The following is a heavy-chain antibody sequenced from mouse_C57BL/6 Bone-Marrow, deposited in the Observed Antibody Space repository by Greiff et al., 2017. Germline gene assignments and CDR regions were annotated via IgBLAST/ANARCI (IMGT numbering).Heavy chain of an antibody. CDR3: TRNEDGSSFYWYFDV. CDR1: GYTFTDYE. V-gene: IGHV1-15*01. CDR2: IDPETGGT. Sequence: VKLMESGAELVRPGASVTLSCKASGYTFTDYEMHWVKQTPVHGLEWIGAIDPETGGTAYNQKFKGKAILTADKSSSTAYMELRSLTSEDSAVYYCTRNEDGSSFYWYFDVWGTGTTVTVSS. J-gene: IGHJ1*03. D-gene: IGHD1-1*01.